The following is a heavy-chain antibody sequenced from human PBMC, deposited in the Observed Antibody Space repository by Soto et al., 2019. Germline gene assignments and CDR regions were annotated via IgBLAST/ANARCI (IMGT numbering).Heavy chain of an antibody. D-gene: IGHD3-3*01. V-gene: IGHV4-30-4*01. CDR3: AKYVFPFGRPSRELLVTLNCFDP. Sequence: SETRSFPCHPAAGSRSSGDYNWSWIRQPPGKGLEWIGYIYSSVSTYYNPSLTTRVTISVYSSKNQFSRQWSSVTAADTAVYYCAKYVFPFGRPSRELLVTLNCFDPWGQGTRGT. CDR1: AGSRSSGDYN. CDR2: IYSSVST. J-gene: IGHJ5*02.